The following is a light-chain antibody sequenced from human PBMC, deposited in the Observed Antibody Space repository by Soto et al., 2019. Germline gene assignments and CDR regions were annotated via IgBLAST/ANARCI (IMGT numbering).Light chain of an antibody. J-gene: IGKJ1*01. CDR3: QHYNSYSEA. V-gene: IGKV1-5*03. CDR1: QSITGW. CDR2: KAS. Sequence: DIQMTQSPSTLSASVGDTVTIACRASQSITGWLSWFQQKPGKAPKLLISKASNLESGVPSRFSGSGSGTEFTLTTSGLQPDDFATYYCQHYNSYSEAFGQGTKVDIK.